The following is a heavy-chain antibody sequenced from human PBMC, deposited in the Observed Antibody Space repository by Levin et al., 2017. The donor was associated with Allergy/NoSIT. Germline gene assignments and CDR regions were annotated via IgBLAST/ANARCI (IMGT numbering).Heavy chain of an antibody. CDR3: AKDRFLSRMTTVTKGGAFDI. D-gene: IGHD4-17*01. J-gene: IGHJ3*02. CDR2: ISYDGSNK. CDR1: GFTFSSYG. V-gene: IGHV3-30*18. Sequence: GGSLRLSCAASGFTFSSYGMHWVRQAPGKGLEWVAVISYDGSNKYYADSVKGRFTISRDNSKNTLYLQMNSLRAEDTAVYYCAKDRFLSRMTTVTKGGAFDIWGQGTMVTVSS.